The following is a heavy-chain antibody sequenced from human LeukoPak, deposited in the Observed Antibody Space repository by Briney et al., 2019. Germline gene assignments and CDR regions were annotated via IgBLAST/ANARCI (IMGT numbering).Heavy chain of an antibody. CDR1: GGSFSGYY. J-gene: IGHJ1*01. V-gene: IGHV4-34*01. Sequence: PSETLSLTCAVYGGSFSGYYWSWIRQPPGKGLEWIGEINHSGSTNYNPSLKSRVTISVDTSKNQCSLKLSSVTAADTAVYYWARGRYQLLYGYFQHWGQGTLVTVSS. CDR2: INHSGST. D-gene: IGHD2-2*02. CDR3: ARGRYQLLYGYFQH.